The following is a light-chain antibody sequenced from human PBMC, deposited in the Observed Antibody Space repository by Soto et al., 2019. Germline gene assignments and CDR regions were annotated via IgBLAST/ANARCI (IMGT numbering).Light chain of an antibody. V-gene: IGLV1-36*01. CDR1: SSNIGNNG. Sequence: QAVVTQPPSVSEAPRQRVTISCSGSSSNIGNNGVNWFQQFPGKAPKLLIYYDDLLPSGVSDRFSGSKSGTSASLAISGLQSEDEADYYCAAWDDSLDGVVFGGGTKLTVL. J-gene: IGLJ2*01. CDR3: AAWDDSLDGVV. CDR2: YDD.